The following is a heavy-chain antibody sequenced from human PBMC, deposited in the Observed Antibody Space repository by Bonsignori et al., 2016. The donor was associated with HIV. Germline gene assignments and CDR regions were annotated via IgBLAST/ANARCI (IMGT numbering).Heavy chain of an antibody. J-gene: IGHJ4*02. CDR3: AILNYDFLIGPDY. Sequence: WVRQAPGQGLEWMGGIIPIFGTANYAQKFQGRVTITADESTSTAYMELSSLRSEDTAVYYCAILNYDFLIGPDYWGQGTLVTVSS. CDR2: IIPIFGTA. V-gene: IGHV1-69*01. D-gene: IGHD3-3*01.